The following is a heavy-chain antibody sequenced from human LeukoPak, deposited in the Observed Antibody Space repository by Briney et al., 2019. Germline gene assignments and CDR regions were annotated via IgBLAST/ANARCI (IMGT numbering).Heavy chain of an antibody. D-gene: IGHD1-26*01. J-gene: IGHJ6*02. CDR2: ISGSSTTI. CDR3: ARLVGATSGYYYGMDV. V-gene: IGHV3-48*02. CDR1: GFTFSSYS. Sequence: GGSLRLSCAASGFTFSSYSINWVRRAPGKGLEWVSYISGSSTTIYYADSVRGRFTISRDNAKNSLYLQMNSLRDEDTAVYYCARLVGATSGYYYGMDVWGQGTTVTVSS.